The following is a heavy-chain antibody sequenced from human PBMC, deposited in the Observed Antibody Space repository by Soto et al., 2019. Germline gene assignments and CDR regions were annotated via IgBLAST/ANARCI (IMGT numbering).Heavy chain of an antibody. CDR1: GFTFSSYG. CDR2: ISYDGSNK. Sequence: GGSLRLSCAASGFTFSSYGMHWVRQAPGKGLEWVAVISYDGSNKYYADSVKGRFTISRDNSKNTLYLQMNSLRAEDTAVYYCAKDLRHHITIYGYYYGMDVWGQGTTVTVSS. V-gene: IGHV3-30*18. CDR3: AKDLRHHITIYGYYYGMDV. J-gene: IGHJ6*02. D-gene: IGHD3-9*01.